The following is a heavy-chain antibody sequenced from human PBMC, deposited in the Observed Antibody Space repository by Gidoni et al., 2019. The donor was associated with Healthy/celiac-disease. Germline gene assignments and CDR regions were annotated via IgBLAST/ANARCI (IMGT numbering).Heavy chain of an antibody. CDR1: GFTFSSYS. D-gene: IGHD3-22*01. CDR3: ARGVYYYDFMDGFDP. V-gene: IGHV3-48*02. CDR2: ISSSSSTI. Sequence: EVQLVESGGGLVQPGGSLRLSCAASGFTFSSYSMNWVRQAPGKGLGVVSYISSSSSTIYYADSVKGRFTISRDNAKNSLYLQMNSLRDEDTAVYYWARGVYYYDFMDGFDPWGQGTLVTVSS. J-gene: IGHJ5*02.